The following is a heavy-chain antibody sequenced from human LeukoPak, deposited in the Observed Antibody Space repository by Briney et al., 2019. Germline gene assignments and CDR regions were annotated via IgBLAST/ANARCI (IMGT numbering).Heavy chain of an antibody. CDR3: AKTRSGNTWIFDY. Sequence: ETLSLTCTVSGGSINSSSYYWGWIRQPPGKGLEWVSGIIISGGSTYYADSVKGRFTISRDNSKNTLYLQMNSLRAEDTAVYYCAKTRSGNTWIFDYWGQGALVTVSS. J-gene: IGHJ4*02. D-gene: IGHD6-25*01. CDR1: GGSINSSSYY. CDR2: IIISGGST. V-gene: IGHV3-23*01.